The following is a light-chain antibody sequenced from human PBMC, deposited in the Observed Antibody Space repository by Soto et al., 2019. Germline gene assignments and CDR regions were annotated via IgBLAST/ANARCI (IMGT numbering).Light chain of an antibody. Sequence: QSALTQPASVSGSPGQSITISCTGTSSDVGRYNYVSWYQQHPGKAPQLMIYEVSNRPSGVSNRFSGSKSGNTASLTISGLQAEDEADYYCGSYTSSSTYVFGTGTNVTVL. CDR1: SSDVGRYNY. CDR3: GSYTSSSTYV. J-gene: IGLJ1*01. V-gene: IGLV2-14*01. CDR2: EVS.